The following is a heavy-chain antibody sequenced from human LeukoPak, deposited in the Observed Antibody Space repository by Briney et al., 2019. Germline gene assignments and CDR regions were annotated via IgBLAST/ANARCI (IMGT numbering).Heavy chain of an antibody. Sequence: GASVKVSCKASGYTFTSYDINWVRQATGQGLEWMGWMNPNSGNTGYAQKLQGRVTISADESTTTAYMELRNLRSEDTAVYYCARGWDNSGQLPFFYWGQRTLVTVSS. V-gene: IGHV1-8*01. CDR1: GYTFTSYD. J-gene: IGHJ4*02. CDR2: MNPNSGNT. D-gene: IGHD3-22*01. CDR3: ARGWDNSGQLPFFY.